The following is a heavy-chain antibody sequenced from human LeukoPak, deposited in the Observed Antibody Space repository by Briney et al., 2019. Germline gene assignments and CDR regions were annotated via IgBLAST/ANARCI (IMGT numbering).Heavy chain of an antibody. D-gene: IGHD6-19*01. J-gene: IGHJ4*02. Sequence: SETLSLTCAVYGGSFSGYYWSWIRQPPGKGLEWIGRIYASGSTNYNPSLKSRVTMSVDTSKKQFSLKLSSVTAADTAVYYCARDSSGWAYYFDYWGQGTLVSVSS. CDR3: ARDSSGWAYYFDY. CDR2: IYASGST. V-gene: IGHV4-59*10. CDR1: GGSFSGYY.